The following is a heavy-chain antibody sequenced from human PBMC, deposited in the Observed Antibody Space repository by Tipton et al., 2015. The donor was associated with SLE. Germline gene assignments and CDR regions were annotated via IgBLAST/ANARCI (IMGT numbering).Heavy chain of an antibody. D-gene: IGHD6-25*01. CDR2: LYSSGST. Sequence: TLSLTCTVSGGSISSGSYYWSWIRQPAGKGLEWIGHLYSSGSTNYNPSLKSRVAISVDMSKNQFSLRLTSVTAADTAEYYCVRTIRADWYFDLWGRGTLVTVSS. J-gene: IGHJ2*01. V-gene: IGHV4-61*09. CDR1: GGSISSGSYY. CDR3: VRTIRADWYFDL.